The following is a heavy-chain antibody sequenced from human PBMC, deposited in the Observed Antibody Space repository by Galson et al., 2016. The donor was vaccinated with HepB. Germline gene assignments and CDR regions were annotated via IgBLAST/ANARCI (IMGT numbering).Heavy chain of an antibody. CDR2: ISGDGNTR. CDR3: ATSVTFFVGSGDMDV. Sequence: SLRLSCAVSGFTVSRYWMHWVRQAPGKGLVWVSRISGDGNTRHYADSVKGRFSISRDNARNTLYLQINSLIAEATVVYFCATSVTFFVGSGDMDVWGQGTTVTVAS. V-gene: IGHV3-74*01. D-gene: IGHD3-3*01. CDR1: GFTVSRYW. J-gene: IGHJ6*02.